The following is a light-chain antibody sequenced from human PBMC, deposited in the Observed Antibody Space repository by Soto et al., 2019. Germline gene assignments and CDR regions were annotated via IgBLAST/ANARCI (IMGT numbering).Light chain of an antibody. V-gene: IGKV3-11*01. J-gene: IGKJ1*01. CDR3: QQRSNWPT. CDR2: DAS. CDR1: QSVSLS. Sequence: EIVLTQSPATLSLSPGGRATLSCRASQSVSLSLAWYQQKPGQAPRLLIYDASKRASGFPARFSGSGSGTDFTLTISSLEPEDFAVYYCQQRSNWPTFGQGTKVEIK.